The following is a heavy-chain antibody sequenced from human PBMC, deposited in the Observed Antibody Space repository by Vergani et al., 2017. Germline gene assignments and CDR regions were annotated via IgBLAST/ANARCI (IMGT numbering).Heavy chain of an antibody. CDR2: ISSSSSYI. J-gene: IGHJ3*02. D-gene: IGHD3-22*01. V-gene: IGHV3-21*01. Sequence: EVQLVESGGGLVKPGGSLRLSCAASGFTFSSYSMNWVRQAPGKGLEWVSSISSSSSYIYYADSVKCRFTFSRDNAKNSLYMQMNSLRAEDTAVYYCAILLTQGTGGYDSSGNGAFDIWGQGTMVTVSS. CDR1: GFTFSSYS. CDR3: AILLTQGTGGYDSSGNGAFDI.